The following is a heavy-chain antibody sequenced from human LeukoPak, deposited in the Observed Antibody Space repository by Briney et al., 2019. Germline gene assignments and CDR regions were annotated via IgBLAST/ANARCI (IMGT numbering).Heavy chain of an antibody. Sequence: SETLSLTCAVSGEPFSGYYWSWIRQPAGKGLEWIGRIYTSGSTNYNPSLTSRVTMSVDTSKNQFSLKLTSVTAADTAVYYCARDRCNSTTCASRGAFDIWGQGTMVTVS. J-gene: IGHJ3*02. CDR3: ARDRCNSTTCASRGAFDI. D-gene: IGHD2-2*01. CDR2: IYTSGST. V-gene: IGHV4-4*07. CDR1: GEPFSGYY.